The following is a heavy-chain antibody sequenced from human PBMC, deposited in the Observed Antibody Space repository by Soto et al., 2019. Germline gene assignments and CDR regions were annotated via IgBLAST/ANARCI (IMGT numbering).Heavy chain of an antibody. V-gene: IGHV4-31*03. J-gene: IGHJ6*02. CDR3: AASCVGSGRFNYYGMNV. D-gene: IGHD1-26*01. CDR2: IYYSGST. Sequence: QVQLQESGPGLVKPSQTLSLTCTVSGGSISSGGYYWSWIRQHPGKGLEWIGYIYYSGSTYYNPSHKSRFTLSVDTSKNLFSVELSSVTAADTAVYYCAASCVGSGRFNYYGMNVWGQGTKVTIYS. CDR1: GGSISSGGYY.